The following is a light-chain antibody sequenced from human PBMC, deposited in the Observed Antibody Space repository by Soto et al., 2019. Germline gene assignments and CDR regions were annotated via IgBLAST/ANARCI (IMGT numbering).Light chain of an antibody. J-gene: IGKJ1*01. Sequence: EIVLTQSPGTLSLSPGERATLSYRASQSVSSSRLAWYRQKPGQAPRLLIYGASSRATGIPDRFSGSGSGTDFTLTISRLEPEDFAVYYCQQYGSSPSTFGQGTKVDIK. V-gene: IGKV3-20*01. CDR2: GAS. CDR1: QSVSSSR. CDR3: QQYGSSPST.